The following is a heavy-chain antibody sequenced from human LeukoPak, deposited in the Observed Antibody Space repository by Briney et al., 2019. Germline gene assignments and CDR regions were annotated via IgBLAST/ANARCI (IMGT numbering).Heavy chain of an antibody. V-gene: IGHV3-30*18. Sequence: GGSLRLSCAASGFTFSSYGMHWVRQAPGKGLEWVAVISYDGSNKYYADSVKGRFTISRDNSKNTLYLQMNSLRAEDTAVYYCAKEALDRPGIAVAGPAPPPKKTNYFDYWGQGTLVTVSS. CDR3: AKEALDRPGIAVAGPAPPPKKTNYFDY. CDR1: GFTFSSYG. CDR2: ISYDGSNK. D-gene: IGHD6-19*01. J-gene: IGHJ4*02.